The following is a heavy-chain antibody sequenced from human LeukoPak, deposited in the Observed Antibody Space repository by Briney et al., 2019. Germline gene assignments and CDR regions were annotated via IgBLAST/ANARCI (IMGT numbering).Heavy chain of an antibody. D-gene: IGHD3-9*01. CDR2: ISGSGGST. CDR3: AKDYNTLRYFDWLSPLDY. J-gene: IGHJ4*02. V-gene: IGHV3-23*01. CDR1: GFTFSSYA. Sequence: GGSLRLSCAASGFTFSSYAMSWVRQAPGKGLELVSAISGSGGSTYYADSVKGRFTISRDNSKNTLYLQMNSLRAEDTAVYYCAKDYNTLRYFDWLSPLDYWGQGTLVTVSS.